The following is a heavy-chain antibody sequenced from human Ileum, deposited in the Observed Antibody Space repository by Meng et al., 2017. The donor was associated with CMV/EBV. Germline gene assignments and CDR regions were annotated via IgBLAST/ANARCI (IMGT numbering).Heavy chain of an antibody. CDR1: GFTFSSYY. D-gene: IGHD3-3*01. J-gene: IGHJ4*02. Sequence: GESLKISCAASGFTFSSYYMHWVRQAPGKGLVWVSHISNDGVHTAYADSVKGRFTISRDNSKNTLYLQMSSLRADDTAVYFCAREWSAYDYWGQG. CDR3: AREWSAYDY. V-gene: IGHV3-74*01. CDR2: ISNDGVHT.